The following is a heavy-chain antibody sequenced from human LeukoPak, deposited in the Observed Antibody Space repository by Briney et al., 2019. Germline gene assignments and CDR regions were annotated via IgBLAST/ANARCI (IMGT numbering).Heavy chain of an antibody. CDR1: GYTFTSYY. V-gene: IGHV1-46*01. CDR2: INPSGGST. CDR3: ARDKYFGGAYCGGDCYYARHGSFDY. J-gene: IGHJ4*02. Sequence: ASVKVSCKASGYTFTSYYMHWVRQAPGQGLGWMGIINPSGGSTSYAQKFQGRVTMTRDTSTSTVYMELSSLRSEDTAVYYCARDKYFGGAYCGGDCYYARHGSFDYWGQGTLVTVSS. D-gene: IGHD2-21*02.